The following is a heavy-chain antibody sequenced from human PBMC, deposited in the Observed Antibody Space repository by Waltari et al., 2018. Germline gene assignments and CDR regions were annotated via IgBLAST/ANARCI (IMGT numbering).Heavy chain of an antibody. D-gene: IGHD3-22*01. CDR2: IYYSGST. J-gene: IGHJ5*02. CDR1: GGSISSHY. V-gene: IGHV4-59*11. CDR3: ARVSGMIVAVNWFDP. Sequence: QVQLQESGPGLVKPSETLSLTCTVSGGSISSHYWSWIRQPPGKGLEWIGYIYYSGSTNYNPSLKSRVTISVDTSKNQFSLKLSSVTAADTAVYYCARVSGMIVAVNWFDPWGQGTLVTVSS.